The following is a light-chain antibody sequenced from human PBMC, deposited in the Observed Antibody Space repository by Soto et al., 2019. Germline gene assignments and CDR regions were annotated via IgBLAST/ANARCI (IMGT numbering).Light chain of an antibody. CDR1: ESISND. CDR3: QQRSNWPLT. CDR2: DAS. V-gene: IGKV3-11*01. J-gene: IGKJ4*01. Sequence: EIVLTQSPATLSLSPGERATLSCRASESISNDLAWYQQKPGQAPRLLISDASNRATGIPARFSGSGSGTDFTLTISSLEPEDFAVYYCQQRSNWPLTFGGGTKVEIK.